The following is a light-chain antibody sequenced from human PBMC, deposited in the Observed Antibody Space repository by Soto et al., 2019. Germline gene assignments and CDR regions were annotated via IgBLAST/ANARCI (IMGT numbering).Light chain of an antibody. V-gene: IGLV2-23*01. CDR2: EGN. CDR1: SSDVGGYDY. Sequence: QSVLTQPASVSGSPGQSITISCTGTSSDVGGYDYVPWYQQHPGKVPKLIIYEGNRRPSGVSSRFSGSNSGKTASLTISGLQAEDEADYYCCSYVGARRYVFVIGTKVTVL. CDR3: CSYVGARRYV. J-gene: IGLJ1*01.